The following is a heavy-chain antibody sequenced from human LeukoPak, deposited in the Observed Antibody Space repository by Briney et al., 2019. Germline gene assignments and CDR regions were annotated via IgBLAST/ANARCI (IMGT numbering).Heavy chain of an antibody. J-gene: IGHJ6*03. Sequence: GGSLRLSCTASGFTFSNYGMSWVRQAPGKGLEWVSAISGSGGSTYYADSVKGRFTISRDNSKNTLFLQMNSLRAEDTAVYYCARDRMGGYSGLKYYYYYMDVWGKGTTVTISS. CDR1: GFTFSNYG. CDR2: ISGSGGST. CDR3: ARDRMGGYSGLKYYYYYMDV. V-gene: IGHV3-23*01. D-gene: IGHD5-12*01.